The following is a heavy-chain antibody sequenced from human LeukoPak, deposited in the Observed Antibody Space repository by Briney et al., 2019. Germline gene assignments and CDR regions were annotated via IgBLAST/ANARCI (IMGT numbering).Heavy chain of an antibody. CDR1: GGTFSSYA. CDR3: ARGPGWELPNI. J-gene: IGHJ3*02. Sequence: ASVKVSCKASGGTFSSYAISWVRQAPGQGLEWTGGIIPIFGTANYAQKFQGRVTITTDESTSTAYMELSSLRSEDTAVYYCARGPGWELPNIWGQGTMVTVSS. D-gene: IGHD2-15*01. V-gene: IGHV1-69*05. CDR2: IIPIFGTA.